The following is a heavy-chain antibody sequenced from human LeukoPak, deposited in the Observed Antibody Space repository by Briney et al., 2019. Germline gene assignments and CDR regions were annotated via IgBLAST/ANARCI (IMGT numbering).Heavy chain of an antibody. CDR2: VSGSGGNT. D-gene: IGHD3-10*01. CDR3: AKIGDYYYYYMDV. V-gene: IGHV3-23*01. CDR1: GFTFSSYA. J-gene: IGHJ6*03. Sequence: GGSLRLSCAASGFTFSSYAMGWVRQAPGKGLEWVSAVSGSGGNTYYADSVKGRFTISRDNSKNTLFLQMNSLRAEDTAVYYCAKIGDYYYYYMDVWGKGTTVTVSS.